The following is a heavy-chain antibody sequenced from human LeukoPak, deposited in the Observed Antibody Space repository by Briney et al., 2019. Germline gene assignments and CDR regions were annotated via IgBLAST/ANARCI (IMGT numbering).Heavy chain of an antibody. V-gene: IGHV4-4*07. CDR2: IYPSGST. CDR3: ARENSGSYRQFDY. J-gene: IGHJ4*02. CDR1: GGSISSYY. D-gene: IGHD1-26*01. Sequence: PSETLSLTGTVSGGSISSYYWTWIRQPAGKGLEWIGRIYPSGSTNYNPSLKSRVTMSVDTSKNQFSLKLNSVTAADTAAYYCARENSGSYRQFDYWGQGTLVTVSS.